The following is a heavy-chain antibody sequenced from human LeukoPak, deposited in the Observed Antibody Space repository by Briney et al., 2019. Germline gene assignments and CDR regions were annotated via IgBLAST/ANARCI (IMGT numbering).Heavy chain of an antibody. CDR2: ITTDGGGA. CDR1: GFTFSSHW. J-gene: IGHJ4*02. Sequence: GGSLRLSCAASGFTFSSHWMHWVRQAPGKGPVWVSRITTDGGGANYADSVKGRFTISRDNAKNTLYLQMNSLRAEDTAVYYCGRDLVYGSGSLDSWGQGTLVTVSS. D-gene: IGHD3-10*01. CDR3: GRDLVYGSGSLDS. V-gene: IGHV3-74*01.